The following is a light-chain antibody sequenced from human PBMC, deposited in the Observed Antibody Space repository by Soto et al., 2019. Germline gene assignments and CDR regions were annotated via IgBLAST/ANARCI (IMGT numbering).Light chain of an antibody. Sequence: DIVMTQSPDSLAVSLGERATINCKSSQSVLYSSNNENYLAWYQQKPGQPPNLLIYWASTRESGIPDRFSGSAYRTEFSLTIGSLQAEYVAVYYCQQYYSTPPTFGQGTKVEIK. CDR2: WAS. CDR1: QSVLYSSNNENY. CDR3: QQYYSTPPT. V-gene: IGKV4-1*01. J-gene: IGKJ1*01.